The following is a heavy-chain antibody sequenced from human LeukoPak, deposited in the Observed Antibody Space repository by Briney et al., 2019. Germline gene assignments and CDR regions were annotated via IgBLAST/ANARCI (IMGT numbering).Heavy chain of an antibody. D-gene: IGHD3-22*01. V-gene: IGHV1-2*06. CDR2: INPNSGGT. Sequence: GASVKVSRKASGYTFTSYYMHWVLQAPGQGLEWMGRINPNSGGTNYAQKFQGRVTMTRDTSISTAYIELSRLRSDDTAVYYCARLGSWLLPRGYFDYWGQGTLVTVSS. J-gene: IGHJ4*02. CDR1: GYTFTSYY. CDR3: ARLGSWLLPRGYFDY.